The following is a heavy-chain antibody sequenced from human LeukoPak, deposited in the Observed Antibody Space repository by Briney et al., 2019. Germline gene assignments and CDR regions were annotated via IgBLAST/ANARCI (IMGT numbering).Heavy chain of an antibody. CDR2: ISSSSSYI. V-gene: IGHV3-21*01. J-gene: IGHJ3*02. Sequence: GGSLRLSCAASGFTFSSYSMNWVRQAPGKGLEWVSSISSSSSYIYYADSVKGRFTISRDNAKNSLYLQMNSLRAEDTAVYYCAREGYYDSSGFKYAFDIWGQGTMVTVSS. CDR1: GFTFSSYS. D-gene: IGHD3-22*01. CDR3: AREGYYDSSGFKYAFDI.